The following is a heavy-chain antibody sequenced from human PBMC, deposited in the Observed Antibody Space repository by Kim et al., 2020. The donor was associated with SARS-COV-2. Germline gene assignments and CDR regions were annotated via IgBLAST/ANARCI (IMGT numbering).Heavy chain of an antibody. CDR3: ARSDSSGYYYFDY. J-gene: IGHJ4*02. V-gene: IGHV4-59*08. CDR1: GGSISSYY. Sequence: SETLSLTCTVSGGSISSYYWSWIRQPPGKGLEWIGYIYYSGSTNYNPSLKSRVTISVDTSKNQFSLKLSSVTAADTAVYYCARSDSSGYYYFDYWGQGTLVTVSS. D-gene: IGHD3-22*01. CDR2: IYYSGST.